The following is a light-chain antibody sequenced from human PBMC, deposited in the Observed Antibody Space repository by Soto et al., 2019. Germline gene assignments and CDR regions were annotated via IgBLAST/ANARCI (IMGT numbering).Light chain of an antibody. CDR3: QQSYSTLFS. CDR2: AAS. V-gene: IGKV1-39*01. J-gene: IGKJ3*01. CDR1: QTIIRY. Sequence: DIQMTQSPSSLSASVGDRVTITCRASQTIIRYLNWNKHKPGRAPNLLIYAASSLQSGVRSRFSSSGSATEFTLTISSLQPQDFATYYCQQSYSTLFSFGPGTKVEI.